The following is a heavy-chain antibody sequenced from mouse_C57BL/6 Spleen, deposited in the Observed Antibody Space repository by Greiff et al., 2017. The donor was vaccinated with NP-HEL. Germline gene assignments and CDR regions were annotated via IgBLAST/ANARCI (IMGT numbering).Heavy chain of an antibody. D-gene: IGHD2-13*01. CDR1: GFTFSSYA. V-gene: IGHV5-4*03. CDR2: ISDGGSYT. CDR3: GSDERLGYYFDY. J-gene: IGHJ2*01. Sequence: EVNLVESGGGLVKPGGSLKLSCAASGFTFSSYAMSWVRQTPEKRLEWVATISDGGSYTYYPDNVKGRFTISRDNAKNNLYLQMSRLKSEDTAMYYCGSDERLGYYFDYWGQGTTVTVSS.